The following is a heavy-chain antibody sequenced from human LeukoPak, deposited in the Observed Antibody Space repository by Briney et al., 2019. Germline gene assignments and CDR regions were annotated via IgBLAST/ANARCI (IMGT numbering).Heavy chain of an antibody. CDR2: IYYSGST. J-gene: IGHJ3*02. CDR3: ARPRIAAAPRDAFDI. V-gene: IGHV4-59*08. D-gene: IGHD6-13*01. Sequence: SETLSLTCTVSGGSISSYYWSWIRQPPGKGLEWIGYIYYSGSTNYNPSLKSRVTISVDTSKNQFSLKLSSVTAADTAVYYCARPRIAAAPRDAFDIWGQGTMVTVSS. CDR1: GGSISSYY.